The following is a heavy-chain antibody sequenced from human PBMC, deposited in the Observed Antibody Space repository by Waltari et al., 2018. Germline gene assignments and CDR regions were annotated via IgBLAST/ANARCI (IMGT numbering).Heavy chain of an antibody. J-gene: IGHJ3*02. CDR3: ARKGGFDPFDI. D-gene: IGHD2-15*01. CDR2: IIDILGTA. Sequence: QVQLVQSGAEVKKPGSSVKVSCKASGGTFSSYAISWVRQAPGQGLEWIGRIIDILGTANYAQKCPGRVTITADNSTSTAYRELSSMTAADTAVYYCARKGGFDPFDIWGQGTMVTVSS. V-gene: IGHV1-69*04. CDR1: GGTFSSYA.